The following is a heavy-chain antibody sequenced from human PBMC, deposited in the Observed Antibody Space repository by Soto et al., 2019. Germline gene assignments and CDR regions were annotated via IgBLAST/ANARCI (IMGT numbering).Heavy chain of an antibody. D-gene: IGHD5-12*01. CDR2: ISYDGSNK. CDR3: AKVGGYNRAYFDY. Sequence: GGSLRLSCAASGFTFSSYGMHWVRQAPGKGLEWVAVISYDGSNKYYADSAKGRFTISRDNSKNTLYLQMNSLRAEDTAVYYCAKVGGYNRAYFDYWGQGTLVTVSS. CDR1: GFTFSSYG. J-gene: IGHJ4*02. V-gene: IGHV3-30*18.